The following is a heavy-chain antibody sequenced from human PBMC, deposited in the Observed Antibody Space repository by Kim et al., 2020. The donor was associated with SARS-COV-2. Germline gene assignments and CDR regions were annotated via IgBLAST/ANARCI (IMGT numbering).Heavy chain of an antibody. V-gene: IGHV3-21*01. D-gene: IGHD6-13*01. Sequence: GGSLRLSCAASGFTFSSYSMNWVRQAPGKGLEWVSSISSSSYIYYADSVKGRFTISRDNAKNSLYLQMNSLRAEDTAVYYCARDPDATKQLERSGGWFDPWGQGTLVTVSS. CDR3: ARDPDATKQLERSGGWFDP. CDR1: GFTFSSYS. J-gene: IGHJ5*02. CDR2: ISSSSYI.